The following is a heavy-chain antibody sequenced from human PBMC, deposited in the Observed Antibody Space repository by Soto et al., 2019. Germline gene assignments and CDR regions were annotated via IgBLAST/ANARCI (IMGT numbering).Heavy chain of an antibody. CDR2: IFASGST. V-gene: IGHV4-4*02. Sequence: VQLQESGPVLVKPSGTLSLTCAVSVCSISSGNWWSWVRQSPGKGLDWIGEIFASGSTKHTPSLKSRVTITVDQSKNQFSLNLTSVTAADTAMYYCACHRGNTSGPYDFWGQGTLVTGSS. J-gene: IGHJ4*02. CDR1: VCSISSGNW. CDR3: ACHRGNTSGPYDF. D-gene: IGHD5-18*01.